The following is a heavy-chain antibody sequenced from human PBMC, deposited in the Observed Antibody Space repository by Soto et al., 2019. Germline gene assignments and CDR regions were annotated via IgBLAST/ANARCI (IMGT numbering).Heavy chain of an antibody. V-gene: IGHV4-30-2*01. CDR3: ARAQVGDYYDSSGYSNWFDP. D-gene: IGHD3-22*01. Sequence: ASETLSLTCAVSGGSISSGGYSWSWIRQPPGKGLEWIGYIYHSGSTYYNPSLKSRVTISVDRSKNQFSLKLSSVTAADTAVYYCARAQVGDYYDSSGYSNWFDPWGQGTLVTVSS. CDR1: GGSISSGGYS. J-gene: IGHJ5*02. CDR2: IYHSGST.